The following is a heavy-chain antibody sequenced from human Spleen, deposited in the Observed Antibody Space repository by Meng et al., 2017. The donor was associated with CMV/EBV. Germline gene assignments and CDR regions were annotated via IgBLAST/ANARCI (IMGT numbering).Heavy chain of an antibody. CDR3: ARVGVPKLSGDLDH. Sequence: SCSSISNTTYSWGRIRQPPGKGLGWIWTICPSGTTYYTPSLKRRVTIALDTSKNQFSLELRSVTAADTAVYYCARVGVPKLSGDLDHWGHGTLVTVSS. V-gene: IGHV4-39*07. D-gene: IGHD3-10*01. CDR2: ICPSGTT. CDR1: CSSISNTTYS. J-gene: IGHJ4*01.